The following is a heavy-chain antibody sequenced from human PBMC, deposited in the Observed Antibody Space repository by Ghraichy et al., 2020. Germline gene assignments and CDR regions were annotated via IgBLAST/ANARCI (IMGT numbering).Heavy chain of an antibody. CDR2: ISYDGSNK. CDR3: GKDALTWNNGDGFDI. CDR1: GFTFNIYG. J-gene: IGHJ3*02. V-gene: IGHV3-30*18. Sequence: GGSLRLSCTVSGFTFNIYGMHWVRQAPGKGLEWVAVISYDGSNKYYVDSVKGRFTISRDNSKNTVYLQMNSLRTEDTAVYYCGKDALTWNNGDGFDIWGLGTMVTVSS. D-gene: IGHD1/OR15-1a*01.